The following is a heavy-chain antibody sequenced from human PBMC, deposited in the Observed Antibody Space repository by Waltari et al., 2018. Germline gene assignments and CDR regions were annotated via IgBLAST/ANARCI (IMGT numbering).Heavy chain of an antibody. D-gene: IGHD7-27*01. CDR3: ARGGAGKLGLDY. CDR2: ILPGDSDT. J-gene: IGHJ4*02. V-gene: IGHV5-51*01. Sequence: EVQLVQSGAEVKKPGESLKISCKGSGYRITSQWIGWVRQMPGKGLAWIGMILPGDSDTRYSPSVQGQVTISVDKSISTAYLQWSSLKASDTAMYYCARGGAGKLGLDYWGQGTLVTVSS. CDR1: GYRITSQW.